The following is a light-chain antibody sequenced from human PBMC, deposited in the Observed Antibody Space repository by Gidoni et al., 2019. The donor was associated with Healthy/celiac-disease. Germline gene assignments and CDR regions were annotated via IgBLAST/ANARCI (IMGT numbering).Light chain of an antibody. J-gene: IGKJ4*01. CDR1: QSVSSSY. CDR3: QQYGSSPLLT. V-gene: IGKV3-20*01. CDR2: GAS. Sequence: EIVLPQSPGTLSLSPGERATLSCRASQSVSSSYLAWYQQKPGQAPRLLIYGASSRATGIPDRCSGSGSGTDFTLTISRLEPEDFAVYYCQQYGSSPLLTFGGGTKVEIK.